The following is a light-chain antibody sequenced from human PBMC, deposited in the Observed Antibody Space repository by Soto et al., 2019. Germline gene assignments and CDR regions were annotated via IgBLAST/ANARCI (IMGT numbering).Light chain of an antibody. Sequence: QPVLTQPPSVSGAPGQRVTISCTGSSSNIGAGYDVHWYQQLPGTAPKLLIYANTLRPSGVPDRFSGFKSGTSASLAITGLQAEDEADYYCQSYDSSLRGVFGTGTKLTVL. CDR3: QSYDSSLRGV. CDR1: SSNIGAGYD. J-gene: IGLJ1*01. V-gene: IGLV1-40*01. CDR2: ANT.